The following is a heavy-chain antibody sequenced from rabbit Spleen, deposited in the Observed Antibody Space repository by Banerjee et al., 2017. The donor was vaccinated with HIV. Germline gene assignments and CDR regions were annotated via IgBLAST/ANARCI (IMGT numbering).Heavy chain of an antibody. J-gene: IGHJ6*01. V-gene: IGHV1S45*01. CDR1: GFSFSSSYY. D-gene: IGHD6-1*01. CDR2: IATSNSAT. CDR3: ARGVVGGGYANTL. Sequence: QEQLEESGGDLVKPGTSLTLTCTASGFSFSSSYYMCWVRQAPGKGLEWIACIATSNSATWYASWAKGRFTISKSSSTTVTLQMTSLTGADAATYFCARGVVGGGYANTLWGQGTLVTVS.